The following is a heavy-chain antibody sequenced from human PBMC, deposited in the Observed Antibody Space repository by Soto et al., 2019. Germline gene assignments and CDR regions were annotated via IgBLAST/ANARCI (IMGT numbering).Heavy chain of an antibody. V-gene: IGHV4-39*01. CDR1: GGSISSSSYY. J-gene: IGHJ3*02. CDR3: ARDDYIWGSYLGDAFDI. Sequence: QLQLQESGPGLVKPSETLSLTCTVSGGSISSSSYYWGWIRQPPGKGLEWIGSIYYSGSTYYNPSLKSRVTISVDTSKNQFSLKLSSVTAADTAVYYCARDDYIWGSYLGDAFDIWGQGTMVTVSS. CDR2: IYYSGST. D-gene: IGHD3-16*02.